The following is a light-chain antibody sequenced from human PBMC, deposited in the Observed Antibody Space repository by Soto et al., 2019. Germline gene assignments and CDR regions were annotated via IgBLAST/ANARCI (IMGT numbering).Light chain of an antibody. CDR2: EVS. V-gene: IGLV2-8*01. CDR1: SRDVGAFNY. Sequence: QSALTQPASVSGSPGQSITISCTGTSRDVGAFNYVSWYQQHPDKAPKLMIYEVSKRPSGVPDRFSGSKSGNTASLTVSGLQAEDEADYYCTSHAGTINLVFGGGTKLTVL. CDR3: TSHAGTINLV. J-gene: IGLJ2*01.